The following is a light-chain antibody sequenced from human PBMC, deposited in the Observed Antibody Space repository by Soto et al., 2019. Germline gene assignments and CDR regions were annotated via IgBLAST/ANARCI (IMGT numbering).Light chain of an antibody. Sequence: QLVLTQSPSASASLGASVKLTCALSSGHSSYAIACHQQQPEKGPRALMKLNSDGSHTRGDGIPDRFSGSSSGAERYLTISSLQSEDEADYYCQTWGTGILVFGGGTKVTVL. CDR1: SGHSSYA. J-gene: IGLJ3*02. CDR2: LNSDGSH. V-gene: IGLV4-69*01. CDR3: QTWGTGILV.